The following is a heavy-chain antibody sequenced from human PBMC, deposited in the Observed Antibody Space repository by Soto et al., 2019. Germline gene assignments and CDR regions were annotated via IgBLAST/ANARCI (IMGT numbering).Heavy chain of an antibody. Sequence: QVQLVQSGAEVKKPGASVKVSCKASGYTFTSYAMHWVRQAPGQRLEWMGWINAGNGNTKYSQKFQGRVTITRDTSASTAYMELSSLRSEDTAVYYCARSRRFLEWIYPPGAFDIWGQGTMVTVSS. CDR1: GYTFTSYA. CDR3: ARSRRFLEWIYPPGAFDI. CDR2: INAGNGNT. D-gene: IGHD3-3*01. V-gene: IGHV1-3*01. J-gene: IGHJ3*02.